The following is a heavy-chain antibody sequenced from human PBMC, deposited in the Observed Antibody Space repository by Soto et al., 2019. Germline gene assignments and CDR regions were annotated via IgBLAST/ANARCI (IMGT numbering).Heavy chain of an antibody. CDR1: GFSLSTNGVG. CDR3: AHRSSDVFFDY. Sequence: SGPTLVKPTQTLTLTCTFSGFSLSTNGVGVGWIRQPPGKALEWLALIYWDDDKRYSPSLKTRLTITKDTSKNQVVLTMTNMDPVDTATYFCAHRSSDVFFDYWGQGTLVTVSS. J-gene: IGHJ4*02. V-gene: IGHV2-5*02. CDR2: IYWDDDK. D-gene: IGHD6-19*01.